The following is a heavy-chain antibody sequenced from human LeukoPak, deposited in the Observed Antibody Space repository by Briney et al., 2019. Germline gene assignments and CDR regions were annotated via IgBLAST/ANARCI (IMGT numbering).Heavy chain of an antibody. J-gene: IGHJ4*02. CDR3: AKDGVVRGLGPYYFDS. CDR1: GFTFTSYA. D-gene: IGHD3-10*01. Sequence: GGSLRLSCASSGFTFTSYAVSWVRQAPGKGLEWVSTISYSGGTTYHTDSVKGRFTISRDISKNTVYLQMNSLKAKDTAVYYCAKDGVVRGLGPYYFDSWGQGSLVTVSS. V-gene: IGHV3-23*01. CDR2: ISYSGGTT.